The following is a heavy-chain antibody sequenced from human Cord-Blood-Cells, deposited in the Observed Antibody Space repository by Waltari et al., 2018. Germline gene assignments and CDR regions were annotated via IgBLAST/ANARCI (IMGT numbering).Heavy chain of an antibody. J-gene: IGHJ6*02. Sequence: QVQLVQSGAEVKKPGASVKVSCKASGYTFTGYYMHWVRQAPGQGLEWMGWINPNSGGTNYAQKFQGRVTMTRDTSISTAYMELSRLRSDDTAVYYCARQGYCSSTSCYYYYYYGMDVWGQGTTVTVSS. CDR3: ARQGYCSSTSCYYYYYYGMDV. CDR1: GYTFTGYY. D-gene: IGHD2-2*01. V-gene: IGHV1-2*02. CDR2: INPNSGGT.